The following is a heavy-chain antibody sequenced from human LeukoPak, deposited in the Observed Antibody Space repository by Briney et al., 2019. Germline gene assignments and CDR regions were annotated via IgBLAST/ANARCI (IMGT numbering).Heavy chain of an antibody. D-gene: IGHD2-8*02. V-gene: IGHV1-69*05. CDR2: IIPIFGTA. CDR1: VGTFSGYA. CDR3: SSLIRGVFDY. Sequence: SVKVSCKASVGTFSGYAISWVRQAPGQGLQWMGGIIPIFGTANYAQKFQGRVTITTGESTSTAYMELSRLRSEHTAVYFFSSLIRGVFDYWGQGTLVTVSS. J-gene: IGHJ4*02.